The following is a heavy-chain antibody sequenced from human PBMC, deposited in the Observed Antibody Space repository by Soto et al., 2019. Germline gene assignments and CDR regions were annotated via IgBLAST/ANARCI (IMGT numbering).Heavy chain of an antibody. CDR2: ISGSGGST. Sequence: QSGGSLRLSCAASGFTFSSYAMSWVRQAPGKGLEWVSAISGSGGSTYYADSVKGRFTISRDNSKNTLYLQMNSLRAEDTAVYYCAKFPLMSLYDSSGHDYNWFDPWGQGTLVTVSS. V-gene: IGHV3-23*01. D-gene: IGHD3-22*01. CDR1: GFTFSSYA. CDR3: AKFPLMSLYDSSGHDYNWFDP. J-gene: IGHJ5*02.